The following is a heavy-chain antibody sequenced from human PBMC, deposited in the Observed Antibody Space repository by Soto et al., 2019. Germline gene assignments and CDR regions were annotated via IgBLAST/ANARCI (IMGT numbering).Heavy chain of an antibody. J-gene: IGHJ4*02. D-gene: IGHD3-16*02. V-gene: IGHV4-39*01. CDR2: VFYSGST. CDR3: ARVETFGGVITSNFDY. Sequence: WETLSLTCTVSGGSINSSYSYWGWIRQPPGKGLEWIGSVFYSGSTFYNPSLKSRVTISVDTSKNQFSLKLSSVTAADTAVYYCARVETFGGVITSNFDYWGQGTLVTVSS. CDR1: GGSINSSYSY.